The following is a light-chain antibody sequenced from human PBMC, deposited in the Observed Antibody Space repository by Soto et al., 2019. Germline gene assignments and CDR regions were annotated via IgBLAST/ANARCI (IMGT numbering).Light chain of an antibody. CDR2: TNN. V-gene: IGLV1-47*01. CDR3: AAWDDSVGGWV. Sequence: SVLTQPPSASGTPVQRVTISCSESSSNIGSNYVSWYQQLPGTAPKLLIYTNNQRPSGGPDRFSRSTPGTSSSLAVSGLRSEGEAAYYCAAWDDSVGGWVFGGGSQVTVL. CDR1: SSNIGSNY. J-gene: IGLJ3*02.